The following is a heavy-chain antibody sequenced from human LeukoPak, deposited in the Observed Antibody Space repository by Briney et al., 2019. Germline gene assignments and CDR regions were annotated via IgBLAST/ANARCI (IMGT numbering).Heavy chain of an antibody. J-gene: IGHJ4*02. Sequence: PGGSLRLSCAASGFTFSSYWMHWVRQAPGKGLVWVSRINSDGSSTSYADSVKGRFTISRDNSKNTLYLQMNSLRAEDTAVYYCAKDREWELLGYFDYWGQGTLVTVSS. CDR2: INSDGSST. CDR3: AKDREWELLGYFDY. CDR1: GFTFSSYW. D-gene: IGHD1-26*01. V-gene: IGHV3-74*01.